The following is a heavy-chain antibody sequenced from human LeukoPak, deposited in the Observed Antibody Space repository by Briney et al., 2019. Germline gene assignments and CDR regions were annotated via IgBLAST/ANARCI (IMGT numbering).Heavy chain of an antibody. V-gene: IGHV3-23*01. D-gene: IGHD5-12*01. CDR1: GFTFSSYA. J-gene: IGHJ4*02. Sequence: PGGSLRLSCAASGFTFSSYAMSWVRQAPGKGLEWVSAISGSGGSTHYADSVKGRFTISRDNSKNTLYLQMNSLRAEDTAVYYCAKDQKGAYVGYFDCWGQGTLVTVSS. CDR3: AKDQKGAYVGYFDC. CDR2: ISGSGGST.